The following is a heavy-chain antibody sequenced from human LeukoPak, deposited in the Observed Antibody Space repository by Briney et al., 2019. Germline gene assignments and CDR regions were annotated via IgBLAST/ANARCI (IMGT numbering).Heavy chain of an antibody. CDR1: GGTFSSYA. D-gene: IGHD2-2*01. CDR2: IIPIFGTA. J-gene: IGHJ5*02. V-gene: IGHV1-69*13. Sequence: GASVTVSCTASGGTFSSYAISWVRQAPGQGLEWMGGIIPIFGTANYAQKSQGRVTITADESTSTAYMELSSLRSEDTAVYYCARRASGYCSSTSCSYNWFDPWGQGTLVTVSS. CDR3: ARRASGYCSSTSCSYNWFDP.